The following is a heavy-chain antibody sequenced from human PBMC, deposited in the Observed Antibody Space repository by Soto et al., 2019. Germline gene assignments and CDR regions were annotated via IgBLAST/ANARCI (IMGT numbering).Heavy chain of an antibody. CDR2: ISSDGNTI. Sequence: QVQLVESGGGLVKPGGSLRLSCAASGFTFNDYYMSWIRQAPGKGLEWISYISSDGNTISYADSVKGRFTISRDNAKNSLYLQMDGLRAEDAAVYYCARTRTTGSGGYAYWGQGTLVTVSS. CDR1: GFTFNDYY. V-gene: IGHV3-11*01. J-gene: IGHJ4*02. CDR3: ARTRTTGSGGYAY. D-gene: IGHD6-19*01.